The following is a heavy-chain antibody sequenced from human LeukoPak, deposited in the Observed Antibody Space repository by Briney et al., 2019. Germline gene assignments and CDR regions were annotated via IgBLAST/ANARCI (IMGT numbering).Heavy chain of an antibody. Sequence: SVKVSCKASGGTFSSSAISWVRQAPGQGLEWMGRIIPILGIANYAQKFQGRVTITADKSTSTAYMELSSLRSEDTAVYYCARRQQKLYYFDSWGQGTLVTVSS. CDR2: IIPILGIA. CDR3: ARRQQKLYYFDS. V-gene: IGHV1-69*04. D-gene: IGHD2-15*01. CDR1: GGTFSSSA. J-gene: IGHJ4*02.